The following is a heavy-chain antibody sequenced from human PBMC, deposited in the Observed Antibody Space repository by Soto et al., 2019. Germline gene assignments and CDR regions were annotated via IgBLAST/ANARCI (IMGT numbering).Heavy chain of an antibody. CDR1: VYTFTSYG. Sequence: ASVKASCKASVYTFTSYGISWVRQAPGQGLEWMGWISAYNGNTNYAQKLQGRVTMTTDTSTSTAYMELRSLRSDDTAVYYCARDLSSGWDFDYWGQGTLVTVSS. V-gene: IGHV1-18*01. D-gene: IGHD6-19*01. J-gene: IGHJ4*02. CDR3: ARDLSSGWDFDY. CDR2: ISAYNGNT.